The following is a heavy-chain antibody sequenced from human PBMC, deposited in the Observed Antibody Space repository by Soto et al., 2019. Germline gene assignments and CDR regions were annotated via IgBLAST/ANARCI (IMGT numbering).Heavy chain of an antibody. CDR3: ARSMIVVVKGRYYYYGMDV. V-gene: IGHV1-2*04. D-gene: IGHD3-22*01. CDR1: GYTFTGYY. Sequence: QVQLVQSGAEVKKPGASVKVSCKASGYTFTGYYMHWVRQAPGQGLEWMGWINPNSGGTNYAQKFQGWGTMTRYTSISTAYMELSRLRSDDTAVYYCARSMIVVVKGRYYYYGMDVWGQGTTVTVSS. J-gene: IGHJ6*02. CDR2: INPNSGGT.